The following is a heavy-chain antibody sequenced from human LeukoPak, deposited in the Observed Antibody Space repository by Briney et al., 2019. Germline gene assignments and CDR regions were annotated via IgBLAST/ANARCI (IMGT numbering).Heavy chain of an antibody. Sequence: SETLSLTCTVYGGSFSAYYESWIRQAPGKVLEWIGEITPIGSINYNPSLRSRVTVSVDTSKNQFSLKLSSVTAADTAVYYCARFKPRTGPRRFDYWGQGTLVTVSS. CDR2: ITPIGSI. J-gene: IGHJ4*02. V-gene: IGHV4-34*01. CDR1: GGSFSAYY. D-gene: IGHD1-14*01. CDR3: ARFKPRTGPRRFDY.